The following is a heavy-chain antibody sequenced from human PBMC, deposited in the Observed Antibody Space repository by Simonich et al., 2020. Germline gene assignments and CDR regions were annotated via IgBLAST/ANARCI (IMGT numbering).Heavy chain of an antibody. CDR2: INPNSGGT. D-gene: IGHD2-2*01. CDR1: GYTFTGYY. J-gene: IGHJ3*02. CDR3: ARDPVVPAAIRNAFDI. Sequence: QVQLVQSGAEVKKPGASVKVSCKASGYTFTGYYMHWVRQAPGQGLEWMGWINPNSGGTNYAQKFQGRVTMTRDTSISTAYMELSRLRSDDTAVDYCARDPVVPAAIRNAFDIWGQGTMVTVSS. V-gene: IGHV1-2*02.